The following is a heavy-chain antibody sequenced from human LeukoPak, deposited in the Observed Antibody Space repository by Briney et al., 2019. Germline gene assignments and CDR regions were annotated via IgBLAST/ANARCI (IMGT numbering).Heavy chain of an antibody. D-gene: IGHD3-22*01. CDR3: ARDGYYYATTGYYSGDY. V-gene: IGHV1-18*01. CDR1: GYTFTNYG. J-gene: IGHJ4*02. CDR2: ISAYNGNT. Sequence: ASVKVSCKASGYTFTNYGISWVRQAPGQGLEWMGWISAYNGNTDYAQKLQGRVTMTTDTSTSTAYMELRSLRSDDTAVYYCARDGYYYATTGYYSGDYRGQGTEVTVSS.